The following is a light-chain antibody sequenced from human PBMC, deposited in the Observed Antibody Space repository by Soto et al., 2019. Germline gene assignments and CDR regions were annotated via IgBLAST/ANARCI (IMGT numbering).Light chain of an antibody. CDR3: MQAVLTST. CDR2: LGS. V-gene: IGKV2-28*01. J-gene: IGKJ2*02. Sequence: DIVMTQSPLSLPVTPGEPASISCRSSQSLLHSNGYNYLDWYLQKPGQSPQLLIYLGSNRASGVPDRFSRSGSGTDFTLKISRVEAEDVGVYYCMQAVLTSTFAQGTKLEMK. CDR1: QSLLHSNGYNY.